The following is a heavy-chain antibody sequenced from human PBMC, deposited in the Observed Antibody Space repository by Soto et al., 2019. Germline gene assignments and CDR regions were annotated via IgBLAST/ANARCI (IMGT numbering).Heavy chain of an antibody. CDR3: ARADPDASVGY. D-gene: IGHD2-15*01. CDR1: GGSFSGYY. V-gene: IGHV4-34*01. Sequence: SETLSLTCAVYGGSFSGYYWSWIRQPPGKGLEWIGEINHSGSTNYNPSPKSRVTISADTSKNQFSLRMNSMIAADTAVYYCARADPDASVGYWGQGTLVTVSS. J-gene: IGHJ4*02. CDR2: INHSGST.